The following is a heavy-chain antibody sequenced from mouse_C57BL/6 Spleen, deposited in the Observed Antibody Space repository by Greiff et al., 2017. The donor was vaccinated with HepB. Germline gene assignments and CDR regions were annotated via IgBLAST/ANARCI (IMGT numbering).Heavy chain of an antibody. CDR1: GFTFSDYG. D-gene: IGHD1-1*01. CDR3: ATNYYGSSPWFAY. V-gene: IGHV5-17*01. Sequence: EVQLQESGGGLVKPGGSLKLSCAASGFTFSDYGMHWVRQAPEKGLEWVAYISSGSSTIYYADTVKGRFTISRDNAKNTLFLQMTSLSSEDTAMYYCATNYYGSSPWFAYCGQGTLVTVSA. J-gene: IGHJ3*01. CDR2: ISSGSSTI.